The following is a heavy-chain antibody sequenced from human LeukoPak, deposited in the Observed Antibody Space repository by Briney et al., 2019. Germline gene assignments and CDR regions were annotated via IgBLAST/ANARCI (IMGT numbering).Heavy chain of an antibody. J-gene: IGHJ4*02. V-gene: IGHV3-30*04. D-gene: IGHD3-3*01. Sequence: GRSLRLSCAASGFTFSTYAIHWVRQAPGKGLEWVAVISYDRSNKYYADSVKGRFTISRDNSKNTLYLQMNSLRAEDTAVYYCAKSYYDFWSGYYQTFDYWGQGTLVTVSS. CDR3: AKSYYDFWSGYYQTFDY. CDR2: ISYDRSNK. CDR1: GFTFSTYA.